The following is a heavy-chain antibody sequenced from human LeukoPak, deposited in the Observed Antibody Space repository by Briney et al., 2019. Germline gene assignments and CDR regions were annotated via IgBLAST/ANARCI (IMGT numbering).Heavy chain of an antibody. CDR3: ASIVVVPAAVDY. CDR1: GFTFSSSA. J-gene: IGHJ4*02. CDR2: ISGSGGSP. V-gene: IGHV3-23*01. Sequence: GGSLRLSCAASGFTFSSSAMSWVRQAPGKGLEWVSSISGSGGSPYYADSVKGRFTISRDNSKNTLYLQMNSLRAEDTAVYYCASIVVVPAAVDYWGQGTLVTVSS. D-gene: IGHD2-2*01.